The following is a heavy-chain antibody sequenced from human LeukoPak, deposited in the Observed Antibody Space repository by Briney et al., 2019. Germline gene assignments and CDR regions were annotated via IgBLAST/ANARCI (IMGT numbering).Heavy chain of an antibody. V-gene: IGHV3-7*01. CDR3: ARDGGELWPLDE. J-gene: IGHJ4*02. Sequence: GGSLRLSCVASGFPFKGYWMTWVRQSPGKGLDWVANIRPDGSETNYLDSVKGRFTISRDNARDSLFLEMNNLRVDDTAVYYCARDGGELWPLDEWGQGILVTVSS. CDR2: IRPDGSET. D-gene: IGHD3-10*01. CDR1: GFPFKGYW.